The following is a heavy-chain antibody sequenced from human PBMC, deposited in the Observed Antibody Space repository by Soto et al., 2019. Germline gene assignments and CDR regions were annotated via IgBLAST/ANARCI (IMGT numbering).Heavy chain of an antibody. CDR1: GFTFSSYS. Sequence: EVQLVESGGGLVKPGGSLRLSCAASGFTFSSYSMNWVRQAPGKGLEWVSSISSSSSYIYYADSVKGRFTISRDNAKNALYLQMNSLRAEDTAVYYWARDLRTTVTPGGDYFDYWGQGTLVTVSS. CDR3: ARDLRTTVTPGGDYFDY. V-gene: IGHV3-21*01. J-gene: IGHJ4*02. D-gene: IGHD4-17*01. CDR2: ISSSSSYI.